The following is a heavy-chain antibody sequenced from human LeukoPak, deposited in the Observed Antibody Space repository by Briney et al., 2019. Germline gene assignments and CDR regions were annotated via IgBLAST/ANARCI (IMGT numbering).Heavy chain of an antibody. J-gene: IGHJ3*02. CDR1: GYTFTSYD. CDR2: MNPNSGNA. CDR3: ARNDYGDDGHDAFDI. D-gene: IGHD4-17*01. Sequence: ASVKVPCKASGYTFTSYDINWVRQATGQGLEWMGWMNPNSGNAGYAQKFQGRVTMTRSTSISAAYMELSGLRSEDTAVYYCARNDYGDDGHDAFDIWGQGTVVTISS. V-gene: IGHV1-8*01.